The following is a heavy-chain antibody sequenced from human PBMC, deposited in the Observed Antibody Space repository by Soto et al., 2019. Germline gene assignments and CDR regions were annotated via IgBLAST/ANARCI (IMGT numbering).Heavy chain of an antibody. V-gene: IGHV3-7*01. CDR1: GFTFGNFW. Sequence: GGSLRLSCVTSGFTFGNFWLTWVRQAPGKGLEWVANINEAGSEKHYLDSVKGRFTISRDNAKNTVYLQMNSLRVEDTAVYYCARDLYGSGIFTPYFFDYWGQGALVTVSS. J-gene: IGHJ4*02. D-gene: IGHD3-10*01. CDR3: ARDLYGSGIFTPYFFDY. CDR2: INEAGSEK.